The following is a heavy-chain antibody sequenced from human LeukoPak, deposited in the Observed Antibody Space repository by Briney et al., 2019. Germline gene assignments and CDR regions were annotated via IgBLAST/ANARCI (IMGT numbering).Heavy chain of an antibody. CDR2: ISYDGSNK. Sequence: GGSLRLSCAASGFTFSSYAMHWVRQAPGKGLEWVAVISYDGSNKYYADSVKGRFTISRDNSKNTLYLQMNSLRAEDTAVYYFARDYYDSSGYYYPTYYFDYWGQGTLVTVSS. J-gene: IGHJ4*02. CDR1: GFTFSSYA. CDR3: ARDYYDSSGYYYPTYYFDY. V-gene: IGHV3-30-3*01. D-gene: IGHD3-22*01.